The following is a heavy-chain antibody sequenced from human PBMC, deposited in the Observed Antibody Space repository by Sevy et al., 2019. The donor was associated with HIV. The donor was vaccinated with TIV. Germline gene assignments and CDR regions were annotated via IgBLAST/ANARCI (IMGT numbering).Heavy chain of an antibody. V-gene: IGHV3-21*04. D-gene: IGHD3-10*02. CDR2: LSFGCGKI. CDR1: GFAFHEYS. CDR3: AREGCSRPHDY. Sequence: GGCLRLSCAASGFAFHEYSMNWIRQAPGKGLEWVATLSFGCGKITYADSVKGRFTISRDNSKNSFYLQMDNLRVEDTGLYCCAREGCSRPHDYWGQGTRVTVSS. J-gene: IGHJ4*02.